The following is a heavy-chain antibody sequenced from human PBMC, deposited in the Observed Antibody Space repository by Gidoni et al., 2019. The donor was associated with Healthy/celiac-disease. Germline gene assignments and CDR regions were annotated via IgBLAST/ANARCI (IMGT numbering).Heavy chain of an antibody. Sequence: WMSWVRQAPGKGLEWVANIKQDGSEKYYVDSVKGRFTISRDNAKNSLYLQMNSLRAEDTAVYYCAREGDLYYFDYWGQGTLVTVSS. CDR1: W. CDR2: IKQDGSEK. V-gene: IGHV3-7*01. CDR3: AREGDLYYFDY. D-gene: IGHD3-16*01. J-gene: IGHJ4*02.